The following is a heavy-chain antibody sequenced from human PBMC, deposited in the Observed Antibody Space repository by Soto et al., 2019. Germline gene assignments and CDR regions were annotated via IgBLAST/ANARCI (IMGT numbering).Heavy chain of an antibody. J-gene: IGHJ4*02. V-gene: IGHV4-34*01. D-gene: IGHD6-13*01. CDR2: INHSGST. CDR1: GGSFSGYY. Sequence: SETLSLTCAVYGGSFSGYYWSWIRQPPGKGLEWIGEINHSGSTNYNPSLKSRVTISVDTSKNQFSLKLSSVTAADTAVYYCARGEAGIAAAPKDFDYWGQGTLVTVSS. CDR3: ARGEAGIAAAPKDFDY.